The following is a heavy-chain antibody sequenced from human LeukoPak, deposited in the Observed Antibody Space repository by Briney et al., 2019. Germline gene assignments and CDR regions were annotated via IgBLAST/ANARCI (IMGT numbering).Heavy chain of an antibody. Sequence: SETLSLTCNVSGGSISNYYWNWIRQPAGKGLEWIGRFYARGNTNYNPSLKSRVTISVDSSTNHFSLRLTSVTAADTAIYYCAAMTTVTMYSYFFDSWGQGTLLTVSS. CDR1: GGSISNYY. CDR3: AAMTTVTMYSYFFDS. V-gene: IGHV4-4*07. J-gene: IGHJ4*02. CDR2: FYARGNT. D-gene: IGHD4-17*01.